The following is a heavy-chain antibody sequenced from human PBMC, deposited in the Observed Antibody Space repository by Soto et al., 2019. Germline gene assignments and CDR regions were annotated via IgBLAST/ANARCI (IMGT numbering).Heavy chain of an antibody. CDR3: ARENSSWRIEYFQH. CDR1: GGTFSSYA. V-gene: IGHV1-69*13. D-gene: IGHD6-13*01. J-gene: IGHJ1*01. Sequence: SVKVSCEASGGTFSSYAISWVRQAPGQGLEWMGGIIPIFGTANYAQKFQGRVTITADESTSTAYMELSSLRSEDTAVYYCARENSSWRIEYFQHWGRGTLVTVSS. CDR2: IIPIFGTA.